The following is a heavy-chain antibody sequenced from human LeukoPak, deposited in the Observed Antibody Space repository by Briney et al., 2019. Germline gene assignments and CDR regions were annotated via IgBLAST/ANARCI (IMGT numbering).Heavy chain of an antibody. CDR2: IYPGDFDT. J-gene: IGHJ4*02. Sequence: GESLKISCKGSGYSFTNYWIGWVRQMPGKGLEWMGIIYPGDFDTTYSPSFQGQVTISVDKSISTAYLQWSSLKASDTAMYYCASRSRGYYRFDYWGQGTLVTVSS. V-gene: IGHV5-51*01. D-gene: IGHD3-22*01. CDR1: GYSFTNYW. CDR3: ASRSRGYYRFDY.